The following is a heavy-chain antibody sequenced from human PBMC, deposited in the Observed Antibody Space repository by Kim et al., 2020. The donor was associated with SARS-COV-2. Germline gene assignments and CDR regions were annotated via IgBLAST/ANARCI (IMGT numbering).Heavy chain of an antibody. V-gene: IGHV3-49*04. CDR2: IRSKANGGTT. J-gene: IGHJ4*02. Sequence: GGSLRLSCTASGFTFGDYDMSWVRQAPGKGLEWVGFIRSKANGGTTEYAASVKGRFTISRDDSKSIAYLQMNSLKTEDTAVYYCTRDRGSGPWEYYFDYWGQGTLVTVSS. CDR3: TRDRGSGPWEYYFDY. D-gene: IGHD3-10*01. CDR1: GFTFGDYD.